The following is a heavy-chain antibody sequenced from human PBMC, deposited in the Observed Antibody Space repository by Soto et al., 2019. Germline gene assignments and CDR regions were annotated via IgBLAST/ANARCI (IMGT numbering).Heavy chain of an antibody. CDR1: GFTFSSYE. CDR2: ISSSGSTI. CDR3: AREKDNWFDP. D-gene: IGHD2-15*01. V-gene: IGHV3-48*03. Sequence: PGGSLRLSCAASGFTFSSYEMNWVRQAPGKGLEWVSYISSSGSTIYYADSVKGRFTISRDNAKNSLYLQMNSLRAEDTAVYYCAREKDNWFDPWGQGTLVTVSS. J-gene: IGHJ5*02.